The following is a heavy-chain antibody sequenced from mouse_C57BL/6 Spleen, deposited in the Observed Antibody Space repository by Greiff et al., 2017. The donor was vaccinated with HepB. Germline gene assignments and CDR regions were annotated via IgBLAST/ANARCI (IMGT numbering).Heavy chain of an antibody. Sequence: VQLQQSGAELVRPGASVTLSCKASGYTFTDYEMHWVKQTPVHGLEWIGAIDPETGGTAYNQKFKGKAILTADKSSSTAYMGLRSLTSEDSAVYYCTRSSNGSGYETSFDYWGQGTTLTVSS. CDR2: IDPETGGT. J-gene: IGHJ2*01. CDR3: TRSSNGSGYETSFDY. V-gene: IGHV1-15*01. CDR1: GYTFTDYE. D-gene: IGHD3-2*02.